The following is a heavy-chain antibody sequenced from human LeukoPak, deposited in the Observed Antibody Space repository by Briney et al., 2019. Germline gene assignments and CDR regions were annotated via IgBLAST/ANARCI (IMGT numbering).Heavy chain of an antibody. D-gene: IGHD3-9*01. CDR3: ARAGGYYDILTGYSIGNWFDP. V-gene: IGHV4-59*01. Sequence: SETLSLTCTVSGGSISSYYWSWIRQPPGKGLEWIGYIYYSGSTNYNPSLKSRVTISVDTSKNQFSLKLSSVTAADTAVYYCARAGGYYDILTGYSIGNWFDPWGQGTLVTVSS. CDR1: GGSISSYY. J-gene: IGHJ5*02. CDR2: IYYSGST.